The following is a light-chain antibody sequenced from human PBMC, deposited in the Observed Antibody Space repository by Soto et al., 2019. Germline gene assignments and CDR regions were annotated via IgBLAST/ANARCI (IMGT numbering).Light chain of an antibody. V-gene: IGLV1-51*01. J-gene: IGLJ1*01. CDR1: SSNIGGNS. CDR2: DDN. CDR3: ESWDSRLSAYV. Sequence: QSVLTQPPSVSAAPGQKVTISCSGSSSNIGGNSVSWYQQLPGTAPKLLIYDDNKRPSGIPDRFSGSKSGTSATLGITGFQTGDEADYYCESWDSRLSAYVFGTGTKVNV.